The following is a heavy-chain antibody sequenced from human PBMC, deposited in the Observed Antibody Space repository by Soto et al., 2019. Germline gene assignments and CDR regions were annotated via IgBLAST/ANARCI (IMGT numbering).Heavy chain of an antibody. V-gene: IGHV3-64D*08. CDR1: GFTFSSYA. D-gene: IGHD1-1*01. Sequence: GGSLRLSCSASGFTFSSYAMHWVRQAPGKGLEYVSAISSNGGSTYYADSVKGRFTISRDNSKNTLYLQMSSLRAEDTAVYYCVKVGGDWNPDYGMDVWGQGTTVTVSS. CDR3: VKVGGDWNPDYGMDV. J-gene: IGHJ6*02. CDR2: ISSNGGST.